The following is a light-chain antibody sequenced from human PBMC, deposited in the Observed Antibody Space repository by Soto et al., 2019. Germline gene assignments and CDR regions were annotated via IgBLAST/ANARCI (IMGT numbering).Light chain of an antibody. CDR3: QQYNNWPPVT. CDR1: QSVYNN. Sequence: EIVRTQSPATLSVSPGERATLSCRASQSVYNNLDWYQQKPGQAPRLLIYGASTRATGIPARFSGSGSGTEFTLTISSLQSEEFAVYYCQQYNNWPPVTFGPGTKVDI. V-gene: IGKV3-15*01. J-gene: IGKJ3*01. CDR2: GAS.